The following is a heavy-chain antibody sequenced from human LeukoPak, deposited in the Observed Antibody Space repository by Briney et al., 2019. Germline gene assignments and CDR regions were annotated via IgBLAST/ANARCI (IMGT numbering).Heavy chain of an antibody. CDR3: AREVSGSYFDY. D-gene: IGHD1-26*01. Sequence: GRSLRLSCAASGFTFSSYEMHWDRQAPGKGLEWVAFILYDGSKKYFADSVKGRFTISRDNSKNTLYLQMNSLRAEDTAVYYCAREVSGSYFDYWGQGTLVTVSS. CDR1: GFTFSSYE. CDR2: ILYDGSKK. V-gene: IGHV3-30*04. J-gene: IGHJ4*02.